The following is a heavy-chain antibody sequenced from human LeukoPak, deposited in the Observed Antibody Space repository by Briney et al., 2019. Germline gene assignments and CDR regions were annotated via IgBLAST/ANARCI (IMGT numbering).Heavy chain of an antibody. D-gene: IGHD6-13*01. CDR2: ISPSSSTI. CDR3: ARDYYSSSWDNGY. V-gene: IGHV3-48*01. Sequence: GGSLRPSCAASGFTFSTYSMNWVRQAPGKGLEWVSYISPSSSTIYYADSVKGRFTISRDNDKNSLYLQMNSLRAEDTAVYYCARDYYSSSWDNGYWGQGTLVTVSS. CDR1: GFTFSTYS. J-gene: IGHJ4*02.